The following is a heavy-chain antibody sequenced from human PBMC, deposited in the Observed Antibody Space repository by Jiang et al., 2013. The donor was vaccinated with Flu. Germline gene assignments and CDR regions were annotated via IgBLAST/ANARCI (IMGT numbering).Heavy chain of an antibody. V-gene: IGHV5-51*01. Sequence: GAEVKKPGESLKISCKGSGYSFYQLLDRLGAPDARERPGVDGIIYPGDSDTRYSPSFQGQVTISADKSISTAYLQWSSLKASDTAMYYCAVGAVAGTWNWFDPWGQGTLVTVSS. J-gene: IGHJ5*02. CDR2: IYPGDSDT. CDR3: AVGAVAGTWNWFDP. D-gene: IGHD6-19*01. CDR1: GYSFYQLL.